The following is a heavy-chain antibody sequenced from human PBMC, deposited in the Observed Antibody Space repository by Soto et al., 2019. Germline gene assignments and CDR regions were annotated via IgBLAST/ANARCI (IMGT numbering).Heavy chain of an antibody. Sequence: QVQLVQSGAEVKKPGASVKVSCKASGYTFTSYGISWVRQAPGQGLEWMGWISAYNGNTNYAQKLQGRDTMTTDTSTSTDYMELRSLRSDDTAVYYCARDKRELLPGGYYYYYGMDVWGQGTTVTVSS. CDR3: ARDKRELLPGGYYYYYGMDV. D-gene: IGHD1-26*01. J-gene: IGHJ6*02. CDR1: GYTFTSYG. CDR2: ISAYNGNT. V-gene: IGHV1-18*01.